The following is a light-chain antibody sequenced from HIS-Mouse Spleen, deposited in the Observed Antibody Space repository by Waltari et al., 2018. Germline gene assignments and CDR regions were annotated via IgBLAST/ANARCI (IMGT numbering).Light chain of an antibody. Sequence: SSELTQDPAVSVALGQTVRITCQGDSLRSYYASWYQQKPGQAPVLVIYGKHNRPPGIPDRFSGSSSGNTASLTITGAQAEDEADYYCNSRDSSGNHLVFGGGTKLTVL. CDR3: NSRDSSGNHLV. CDR2: GKH. V-gene: IGLV3-19*01. CDR1: SLRSYY. J-gene: IGLJ2*01.